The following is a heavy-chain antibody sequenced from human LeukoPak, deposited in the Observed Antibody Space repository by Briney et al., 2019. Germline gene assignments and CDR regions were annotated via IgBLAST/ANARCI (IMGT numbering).Heavy chain of an antibody. CDR1: SVSLTNYY. V-gene: IGHV4-59*01. CDR3: ARVGSGGAWFDF. J-gene: IGHJ4*02. D-gene: IGHD6-19*01. CDR2: IFFSGTT. Sequence: SETPSLTCTASSVSLTNYYWSWIRQPPGKGLEWIGYIFFSGTTNYNPSLKSRVTISVDTSKNQFSLKMTSVTAADTAVYFCARVGSGGAWFDFWGQGTLVTVSS.